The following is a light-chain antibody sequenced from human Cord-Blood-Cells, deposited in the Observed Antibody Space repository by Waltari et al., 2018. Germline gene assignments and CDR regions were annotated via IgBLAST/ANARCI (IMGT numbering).Light chain of an antibody. Sequence: QSVLTQPPSASGTPGQRVTISCSGSSSNIRSNTVNWYQQLPGTAPKLLIYSNKQRPSGVPDRFSGSKSGASASLAIRGLQSEDEADYYCAAWDDSLNGYVFGTGTKVTVL. CDR2: SNK. CDR3: AAWDDSLNGYV. V-gene: IGLV1-44*01. J-gene: IGLJ1*01. CDR1: SSNIRSNT.